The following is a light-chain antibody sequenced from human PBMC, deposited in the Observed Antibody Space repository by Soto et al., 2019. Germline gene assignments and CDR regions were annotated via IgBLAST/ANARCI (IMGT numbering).Light chain of an antibody. CDR2: EVS. V-gene: IGLV2-14*01. CDR1: SSDIGGYNY. Sequence: QSALTQPASVSGSPGQSITISCTGTSSDIGGYNYVSWYQQHPGKAPKLMISEVSNRPSGVSNRFSDSKSGNTASLTISGLQAEDEAAYYCSSYTRSSLRVIFGGGTKVTVL. CDR3: SSYTRSSLRVI. J-gene: IGLJ2*01.